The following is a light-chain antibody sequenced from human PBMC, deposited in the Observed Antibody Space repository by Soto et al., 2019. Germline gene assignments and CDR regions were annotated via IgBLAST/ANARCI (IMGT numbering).Light chain of an antibody. J-gene: IGKJ4*01. CDR3: QQSYSTLT. Sequence: DLQMTQSPSSVSASVGARVTISYRASQGISSWLAWYQQTPGKAPQLLIYAASSLQSGVPSRISGSASATDFTLTISSLQPEDFATYYCQQSYSTLTFGGGTKGDI. CDR2: AAS. CDR1: QGISSW. V-gene: IGKV1-12*01.